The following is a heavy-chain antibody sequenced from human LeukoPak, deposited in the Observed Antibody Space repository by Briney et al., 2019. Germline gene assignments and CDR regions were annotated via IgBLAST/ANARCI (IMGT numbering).Heavy chain of an antibody. CDR3: ARFGTKRGPFDC. V-gene: IGHV3-21*01. J-gene: IGHJ4*02. Sequence: PGGSLRLSCAASGFTFSSYSMNWVRQAPGKGLEWVSSISSSSSYIYYADSVKGRFTISRDNAKNSLYLQMNSLRAEDTAVYYCARFGTKRGPFDCWGQGTLVTVSS. CDR2: ISSSSSYI. CDR1: GFTFSSYS. D-gene: IGHD3-10*01.